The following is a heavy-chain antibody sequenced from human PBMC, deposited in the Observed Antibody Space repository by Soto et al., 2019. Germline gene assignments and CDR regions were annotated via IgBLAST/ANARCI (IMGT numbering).Heavy chain of an antibody. Sequence: ASVKVSCKASGYTFTGDYMHWVRQAPGQGLEWMGWINPNSGGTNYAQKFQGWVTMTRDTSISTAYMELSRLRSDDTAVYYCARPAAADPDAFYIWGQGTMVTVSS. D-gene: IGHD6-13*01. CDR1: GYTFTGDY. V-gene: IGHV1-2*04. CDR3: ARPAAADPDAFYI. J-gene: IGHJ3*02. CDR2: INPNSGGT.